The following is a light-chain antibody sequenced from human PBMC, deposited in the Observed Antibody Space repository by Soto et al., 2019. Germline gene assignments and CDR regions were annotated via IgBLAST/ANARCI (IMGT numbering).Light chain of an antibody. J-gene: IGKJ2*01. CDR2: SAS. Sequence: EIVMTQSPAALSVSPGEGPTLSCRASQSVSSGLAWYQQKPGLPPRLLIYSASTRATGVPARFSGSGSGTEFTLTISSLQSEDFAIYYCQQYDQRYTFGQGTKVEIK. CDR3: QQYDQRYT. V-gene: IGKV3-15*01. CDR1: QSVSSG.